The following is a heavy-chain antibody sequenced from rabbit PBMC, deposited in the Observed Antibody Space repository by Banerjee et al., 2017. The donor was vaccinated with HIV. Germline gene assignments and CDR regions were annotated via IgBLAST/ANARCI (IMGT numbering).Heavy chain of an antibody. J-gene: IGHJ4*01. CDR3: ARDFNL. V-gene: IGHV1S40*01. CDR2: IYTGSNGNT. CDR1: GFDFNSNI. Sequence: QSLEESGGDLVKPGASLTLTCTASGFDFNSNIMCWVRQAPGKGLEWIACIYTGSNGNTYYASWAKGRFAISKTSSTTVTLQMTSLTAADTATYFCARDFNLWGPGTLVTVS.